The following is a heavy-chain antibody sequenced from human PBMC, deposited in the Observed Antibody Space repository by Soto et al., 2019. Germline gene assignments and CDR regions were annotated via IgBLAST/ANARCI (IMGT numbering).Heavy chain of an antibody. Sequence: QVQLQESGPGLVKPSQTLSLTCTVSGGSISSGGYYWSWIRQHPGKGLEWIGYIYYSGSTYYNPSLKSRVTISVDASKNQFSLKLSSVTAADTAVYYCARGRSGITMIVVSAFDIWGQGTMVTVSS. CDR1: GGSISSGGYY. J-gene: IGHJ3*02. CDR3: ARGRSGITMIVVSAFDI. CDR2: IYYSGST. D-gene: IGHD3-22*01. V-gene: IGHV4-31*03.